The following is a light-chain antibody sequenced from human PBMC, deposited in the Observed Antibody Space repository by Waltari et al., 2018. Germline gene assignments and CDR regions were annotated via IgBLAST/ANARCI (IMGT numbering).Light chain of an antibody. CDR3: MQALETPWT. V-gene: IGKV2-28*01. CDR1: QSLRYPNGNNY. J-gene: IGKJ1*01. Sequence: EIVMTQSPVSLPVTPGEPASISCRSSQSLRYPNGNNYLDWYLQKPGQSPQLLISIAANRAAGVPDMFSGSGSGTELTRKSSRVEAEDVGVYYCMQALETPWTFGQGTKVEIK. CDR2: IAA.